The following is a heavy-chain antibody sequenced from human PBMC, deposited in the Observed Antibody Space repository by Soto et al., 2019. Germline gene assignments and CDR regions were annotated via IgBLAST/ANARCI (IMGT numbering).Heavy chain of an antibody. J-gene: IGHJ4*02. D-gene: IGHD3-9*01. V-gene: IGHV3-23*01. CDR3: AKSGSYFDTYNYFDG. Sequence: LRLCCEVSGFTFSHYAMSWVRQAPGKGLEWVSTISSSGGSSYYADSVKGRFTISRDTSKNTLSLQVSSLRAEDTAVYFCAKSGSYFDTYNYFDGWGQGTLVTVS. CDR2: ISSSGGSS. CDR1: GFTFSHYA.